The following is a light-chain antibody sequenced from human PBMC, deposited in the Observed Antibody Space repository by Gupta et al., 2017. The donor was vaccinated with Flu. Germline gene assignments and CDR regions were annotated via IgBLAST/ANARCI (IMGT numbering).Light chain of an antibody. CDR3: NSRDSSVNQLHVV. CDR2: GKN. Sequence: SSELTQDPAVSVALGQTVRITFQGDSPRSYYASWYQQKPGQAPVLVIYGKNYRPSGIPDRFSGSSSGNTASLTITGAQAEDEADYYCNSRDSSVNQLHVVFGGGTKLTVL. CDR1: SPRSYY. J-gene: IGLJ2*01. V-gene: IGLV3-19*01.